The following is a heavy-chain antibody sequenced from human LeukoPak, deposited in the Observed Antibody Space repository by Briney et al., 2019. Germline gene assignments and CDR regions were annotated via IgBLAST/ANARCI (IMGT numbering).Heavy chain of an antibody. CDR1: GGSISSYY. Sequence: PSETLSLTCTVSGGSISSYYWSWIRQPPGKGLEWIGYIYYSGCTNYNPSLKSRVTISVDTSKNQFSLKLSSVTAADTAVYYCARESGDCYYYMDVWGKGITVTVSS. CDR2: IYYSGCT. V-gene: IGHV4-59*01. CDR3: ARESGDCYYYMDV. J-gene: IGHJ6*03. D-gene: IGHD4-17*01.